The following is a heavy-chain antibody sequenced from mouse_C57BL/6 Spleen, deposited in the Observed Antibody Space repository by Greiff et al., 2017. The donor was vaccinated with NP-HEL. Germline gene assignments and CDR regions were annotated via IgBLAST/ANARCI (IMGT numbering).Heavy chain of an antibody. CDR2: IHPNSGST. J-gene: IGHJ4*01. D-gene: IGHD2-4*01. Sequence: VQLQQPGAELVKPGASVKLSCKASGYTFTSYWMHWVKQRPGQGLEWIGMIHPNSGSTNYTEKFKSQATLTVDKSSSTAYMQLSSLTSEDSAVYDCAREGAYYDYDLYAMDYWGQGTSVTVSS. CDR3: AREGAYYDYDLYAMDY. CDR1: GYTFTSYW. V-gene: IGHV1-64*01.